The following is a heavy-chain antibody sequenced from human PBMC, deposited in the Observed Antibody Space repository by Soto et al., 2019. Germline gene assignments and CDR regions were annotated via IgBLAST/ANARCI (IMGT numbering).Heavy chain of an antibody. CDR1: GGSFSGYY. V-gene: IGHV4-34*01. Sequence: QVQLQQWGAGLLKPSETLSLTCAVSGGSFSGYYWGWIRQPPGKGLECIGEINHSGSTNYNPSLKSRVTMSVDTSQNQFSLKLSSVTAADTALYFCARGFGPITFAYMGHWLALWGQGTLVTVSS. D-gene: IGHD3-16*01. J-gene: IGHJ5*02. CDR2: INHSGST. CDR3: ARGFGPITFAYMGHWLAL.